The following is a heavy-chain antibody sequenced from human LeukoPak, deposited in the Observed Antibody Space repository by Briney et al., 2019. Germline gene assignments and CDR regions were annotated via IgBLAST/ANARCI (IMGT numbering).Heavy chain of an antibody. J-gene: IGHJ4*02. CDR2: ISGTADRT. D-gene: IGHD3-9*01. CDR3: ARDPFDKPYYFDY. CDR1: GFTFSSYA. V-gene: IGHV3-23*01. Sequence: GGSLRLSCAASGFTFSSYAMHWVRQAPGKGLEWVSSISGTADRTYYADSVKGRFTISRDNSRNTLYLQMNSLGAEDTAVYYCARDPFDKPYYFDYWGQGTLVTVSS.